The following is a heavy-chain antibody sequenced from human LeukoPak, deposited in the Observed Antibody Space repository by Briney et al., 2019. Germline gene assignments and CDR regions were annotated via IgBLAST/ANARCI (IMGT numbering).Heavy chain of an antibody. CDR1: GFMFHDYA. CDR3: ARESESSGWYDY. Sequence: GSLRLSCAAPGFMFHDYAIHWVRQAPGKGLEWVSLISGDGGSTFYADSVKGRFTISRDNSKNSLYLQMYSLRSDDTAWYYCARESESSGWYDYWGQGTLVTVSS. CDR2: ISGDGGST. J-gene: IGHJ4*02. V-gene: IGHV3-43*02. D-gene: IGHD6-19*01.